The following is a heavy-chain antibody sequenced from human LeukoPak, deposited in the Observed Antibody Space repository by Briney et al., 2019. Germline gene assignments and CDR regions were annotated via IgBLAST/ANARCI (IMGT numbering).Heavy chain of an antibody. CDR1: GFTFSSFS. CDR3: AREYYGGYVDY. D-gene: IGHD3-10*01. V-gene: IGHV3-64*01. J-gene: IGHJ4*02. Sequence: GGSLRLSCAASGFTFSSFSMHWARQAPGKGLESVSAISSNGGSTYYATSVKGRFTISRDNSKNTLYLQMGSLRAEDMAVYYCAREYYGGYVDYWGQGTLVTVSS. CDR2: ISSNGGST.